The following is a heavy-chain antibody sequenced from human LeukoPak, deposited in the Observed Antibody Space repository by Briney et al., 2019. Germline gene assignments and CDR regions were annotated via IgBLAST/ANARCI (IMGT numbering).Heavy chain of an antibody. J-gene: IGHJ4*02. CDR3: ARLPQYCSSTSCPDY. CDR2: IYYSGST. V-gene: IGHV4-59*01. D-gene: IGHD2-2*01. CDR1: GGSISSYY. Sequence: SETLSLTCTVPGGSISSYYWSWIRQPPGKGLEWIGYIYYSGSTNYNPSLKSRVTISVDTSKNQFSLKLSSVTAADTAVYYCARLPQYCSSTSCPDYWGQGTLVTVSS.